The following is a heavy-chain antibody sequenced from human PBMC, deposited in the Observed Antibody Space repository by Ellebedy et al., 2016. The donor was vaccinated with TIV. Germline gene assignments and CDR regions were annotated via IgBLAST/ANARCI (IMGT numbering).Heavy chain of an antibody. V-gene: IGHV3-7*01. CDR3: ARRSGDDYVWGSYDY. D-gene: IGHD3-16*01. J-gene: IGHJ4*02. CDR1: GFTFSSYW. Sequence: GGSLRLSCAASGFTFSSYWMSWVRQAPGKGLEWVANIKQDGSEKYYVDSVKGRFTISRDNAKNSLYLQMNSLRAEDTAVYYCARRSGDDYVWGSYDYWGQGTLVTVSS. CDR2: IKQDGSEK.